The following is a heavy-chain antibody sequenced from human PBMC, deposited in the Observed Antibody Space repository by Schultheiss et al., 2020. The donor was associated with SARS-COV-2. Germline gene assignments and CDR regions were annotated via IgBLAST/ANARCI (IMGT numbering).Heavy chain of an antibody. CDR2: IYHSGST. V-gene: IGHV4-38-2*02. CDR3: AREQRETGTTYYFDY. CDR1: GYSISSGYY. D-gene: IGHD1-7*01. Sequence: SQTLSLTCAVSGYSISSGYYWGWIRQPPGKGLEWIGSIYHSGSTYYNPSLKSRVTISVDTSKNQFSLKLSSVTAADTAVYYCAREQRETGTTYYFDYWGQGTLVTVSS. J-gene: IGHJ4*02.